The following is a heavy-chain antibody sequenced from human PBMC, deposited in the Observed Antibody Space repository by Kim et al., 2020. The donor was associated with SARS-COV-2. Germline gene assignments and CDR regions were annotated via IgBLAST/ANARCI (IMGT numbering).Heavy chain of an antibody. CDR2: ISSSSSTI. CDR3: ARGSLGTMVRGVLLDY. D-gene: IGHD3-10*01. J-gene: IGHJ4*02. CDR1: GFTFSSYS. V-gene: IGHV3-48*02. Sequence: GGSLRLSCAASGFTFSSYSMNWVRQAPGKGLEWVSYISSSSSTIYYADSVKGRFTISRDNAKNSLYLQMNSLRDEDTAVYYCARGSLGTMVRGVLLDYWGQGTLVTVSS.